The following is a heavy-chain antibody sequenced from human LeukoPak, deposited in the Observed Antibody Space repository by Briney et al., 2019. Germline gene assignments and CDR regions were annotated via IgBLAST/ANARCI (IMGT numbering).Heavy chain of an antibody. V-gene: IGHV3-30*02. CDR3: AKDVVYTPYYGGNEDY. CDR2: IRYDGSNK. J-gene: IGHJ4*02. CDR1: GLTFSSYG. D-gene: IGHD4-23*01. Sequence: GGSLRLSCAASGLTFSSYGMHWVRQAPGKGLEWVAFIRYDGSNKYYADSVKGRFTISRDNSKNTLYLQMNSLRAEDTAVYYCAKDVVYTPYYGGNEDYWGQGTLVTVSS.